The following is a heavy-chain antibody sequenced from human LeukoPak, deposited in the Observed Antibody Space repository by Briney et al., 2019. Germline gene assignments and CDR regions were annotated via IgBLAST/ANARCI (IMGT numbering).Heavy chain of an antibody. D-gene: IGHD5-18*01. V-gene: IGHV3-9*01. CDR2: ISWNSGSI. Sequence: PGRSLRLSCAASGFTFDDYAMHWVRQAPGKGLEWVSGISWNSGSIGYADSVEGRFTISRDNAKNYLYLQMNSLRAEDTALYYCAKVGLGYSYGYGFAFDIWGQGTMVTVSS. J-gene: IGHJ3*02. CDR1: GFTFDDYA. CDR3: AKVGLGYSYGYGFAFDI.